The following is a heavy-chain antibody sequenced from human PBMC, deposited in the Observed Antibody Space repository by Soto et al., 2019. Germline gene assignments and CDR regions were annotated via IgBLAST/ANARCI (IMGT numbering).Heavy chain of an antibody. CDR2: INAGNGNT. CDR3: ARAGFCSTTSCSEAFDI. Sequence: QVQLVQSGAEVKKPGASVKVSCKASGYTFTNYAMHWVRQAPGQRPEWMGWINAGNGNTKFSQRFQGRVTITRDTSANIAYMELSTLTSEDTAVYSCARAGFCSTTSCSEAFDIWGQGTMVTVSS. V-gene: IGHV1-3*01. J-gene: IGHJ3*02. CDR1: GYTFTNYA. D-gene: IGHD2-2*01.